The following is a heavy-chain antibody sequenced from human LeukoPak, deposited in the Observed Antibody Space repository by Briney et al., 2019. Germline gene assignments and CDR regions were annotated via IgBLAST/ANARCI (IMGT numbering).Heavy chain of an antibody. CDR2: ISHRGTT. J-gene: IGHJ4*02. CDR3: ARGAESSSWSLDY. D-gene: IGHD6-13*01. V-gene: IGHV4-34*01. CDR1: RGSFSSYL. Sequence: SETLSLACAVSRGSFSSYLWMWIRPPPGKGGEWIGEISHRGTTNYNPPLQSRVTMSVDTSKNQFSLKLSSVTAADTAVYYCARGAESSSWSLDYWGQGTLVTVSS.